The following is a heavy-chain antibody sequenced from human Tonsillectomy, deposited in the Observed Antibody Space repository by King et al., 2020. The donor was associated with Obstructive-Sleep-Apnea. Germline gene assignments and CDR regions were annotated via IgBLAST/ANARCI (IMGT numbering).Heavy chain of an antibody. CDR3: AKDPGIAARTRDDY. CDR1: GFTFSSYG. J-gene: IGHJ4*02. Sequence: VQLVESGGGVVQPGRSLRLSCAASGFTFSSYGMHWVRQAPGKGLEWVAVISYDGSNKYYADSVKGRFTISRDNSKNTLYLQTNSLRAEDTAVYYCAKDPGIAARTRDDYWGQGTLVTVSS. V-gene: IGHV3-30*18. CDR2: ISYDGSNK. D-gene: IGHD6-6*01.